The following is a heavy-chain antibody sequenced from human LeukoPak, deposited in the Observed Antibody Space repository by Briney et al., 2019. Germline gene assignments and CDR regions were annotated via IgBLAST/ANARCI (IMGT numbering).Heavy chain of an antibody. CDR2: IYYSGST. V-gene: IGHV4-61*08. Sequence: SQTLSLTCTVSGGSISSGGYYWSWIRQPPGKGLEWIGDIYYSGSTNYNPSLKSRVTISVDTSKNQFSLKLSSVTAADTAVYYCAREVTMVRGVSETFDYWGQGTLVTVSS. J-gene: IGHJ4*02. D-gene: IGHD3-10*01. CDR3: AREVTMVRGVSETFDY. CDR1: GGSISSGGYY.